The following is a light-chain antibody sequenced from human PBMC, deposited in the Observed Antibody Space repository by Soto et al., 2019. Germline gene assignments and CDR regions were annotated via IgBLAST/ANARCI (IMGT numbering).Light chain of an antibody. V-gene: IGLV2-14*01. CDR1: SSDVGGYNY. Sequence: QSALTQPASVSGSPGQSITISCTGTSSDVGGYNYVSWYQQHPGKAPKLMIYDVSNWPSGVSNRFSGSKSGNTASLTISGLQAEDEADYYCSSYTSSSRGVFGTGTKVTVL. J-gene: IGLJ1*01. CDR2: DVS. CDR3: SSYTSSSRGV.